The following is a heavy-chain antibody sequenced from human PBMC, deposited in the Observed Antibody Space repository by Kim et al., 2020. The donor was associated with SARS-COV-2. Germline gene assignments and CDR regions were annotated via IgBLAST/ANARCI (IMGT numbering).Heavy chain of an antibody. Sequence: SETLSLTCTVSGGSISSYYWSWIRQPPGKGLEWIGYIYYSGSTNYNPSLKSRVTISVDTSKNQFSLKLSSVTAADTAVYYCARVVDTAMVYFDYWGQGTLVTVSS. CDR1: GGSISSYY. V-gene: IGHV4-59*01. D-gene: IGHD5-18*01. CDR2: IYYSGST. J-gene: IGHJ4*02. CDR3: ARVVDTAMVYFDY.